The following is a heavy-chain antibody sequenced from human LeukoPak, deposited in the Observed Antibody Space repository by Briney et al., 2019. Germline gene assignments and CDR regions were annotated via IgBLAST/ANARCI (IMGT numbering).Heavy chain of an antibody. Sequence: GGVLRLSCAASGFTLSDYGMQWGRQAPGKGLECLSVIWSGGSIADYAESVRGRFTISRDNSKNTVYLQMNSLRAEDTAIYFCTRVATAGTWTDYWGQGTLVTVSS. D-gene: IGHD6-25*01. V-gene: IGHV3-33*03. CDR2: IWSGGSIA. J-gene: IGHJ4*02. CDR1: GFTLSDYG. CDR3: TRVATAGTWTDY.